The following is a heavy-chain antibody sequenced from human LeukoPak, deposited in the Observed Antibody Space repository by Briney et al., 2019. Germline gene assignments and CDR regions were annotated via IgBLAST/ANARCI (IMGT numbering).Heavy chain of an antibody. CDR3: AGHYCSGGSCYKEGLDY. D-gene: IGHD2-15*01. V-gene: IGHV3-11*06. J-gene: IGHJ4*02. Sequence: PGGSLRLSCAASGFTFSDFYMSWIRQAPGKGLEWVSYIRSSSIYTNYADSVKGRFTISRDNSKNTLYLQMNSLRAEDTAVYYCAGHYCSGGSCYKEGLDYWGQGTLVTVSS. CDR2: IRSSSIYT. CDR1: GFTFSDFY.